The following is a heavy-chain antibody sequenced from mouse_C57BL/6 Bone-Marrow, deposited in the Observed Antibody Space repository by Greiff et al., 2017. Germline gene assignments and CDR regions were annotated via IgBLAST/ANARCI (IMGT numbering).Heavy chain of an antibody. CDR2: IDPENGDT. J-gene: IGHJ2*01. D-gene: IGHD1-1*02. Sequence: VQLQQSGAELVRPGASVKLSCTASGFNIKDDYMHWVKQRPEQGLEWIGWIDPENGDTEYASKFQGKATIPADTSSNTAYLQLSSLTSEDTAVYYCTTLWYFDYWGQGTTLPVSS. V-gene: IGHV14-4*01. CDR1: GFNIKDDY. CDR3: TTLWYFDY.